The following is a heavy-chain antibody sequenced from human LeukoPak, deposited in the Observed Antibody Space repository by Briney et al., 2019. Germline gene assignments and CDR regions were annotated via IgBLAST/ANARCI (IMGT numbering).Heavy chain of an antibody. Sequence: GGTLRLSCAASGFTFSSYAMSWVRQAPGKGLEWVSAISGSGGSTYYADSVKGRFTISRDNSKNTLYLQMNSLRAEDTAVYYCAKGYSSGRYYFDYWGQGTLVTVSS. CDR1: GFTFSSYA. D-gene: IGHD2-15*01. V-gene: IGHV3-23*01. CDR2: ISGSGGST. J-gene: IGHJ4*02. CDR3: AKGYSSGRYYFDY.